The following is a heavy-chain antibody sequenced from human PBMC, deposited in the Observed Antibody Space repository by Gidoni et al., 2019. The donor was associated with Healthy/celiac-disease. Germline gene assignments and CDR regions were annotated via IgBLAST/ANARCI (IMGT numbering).Heavy chain of an antibody. V-gene: IGHV1-46*01. CDR2: INPSGGST. CDR1: GYTFTTYS. J-gene: IGHJ5*02. D-gene: IGHD3-22*01. CDR3: AREIRITMIVVAEVNWFDP. Sequence: QVQLVQSGAEVKKPGASLKVSCKASGYTFTTYSMHWVRQAPGQGLECIGIINPSGGSTSYTQKFQGRVTMTSDTSTSTVYMELSSLRSEDTAVYYCAREIRITMIVVAEVNWFDPWGQGTLVTVSS.